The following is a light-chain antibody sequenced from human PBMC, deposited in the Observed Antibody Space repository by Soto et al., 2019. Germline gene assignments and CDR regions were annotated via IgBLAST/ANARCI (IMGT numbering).Light chain of an antibody. CDR2: TAS. Sequence: DIQLPQSPSFLSASVGDRVTITCRASQGISNYLAWYQRKQGKAPKLPIYTASALQIGVPARFSGSGAGTEFTLTISSLQPEDFATYDCQQLRSYPLTVGGGTKVEIK. CDR1: QGISNY. CDR3: QQLRSYPLT. J-gene: IGKJ4*01. V-gene: IGKV1-9*01.